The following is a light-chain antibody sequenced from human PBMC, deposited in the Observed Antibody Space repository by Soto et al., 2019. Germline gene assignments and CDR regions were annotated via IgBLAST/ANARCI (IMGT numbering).Light chain of an antibody. CDR2: DAS. J-gene: IGKJ3*01. V-gene: IGKV3-11*01. CDR3: QQRSNWPPVFT. CDR1: QSVSHY. Sequence: EIVLTQSPATLSLSPGQRATLSCRASQSVSHYLAWYQQKPGQAPRLLIYDASNRATGIPARFSGSGSGTDFTLTISSLEPEDFAVYYCQQRSNWPPVFTFGPGTKVDIK.